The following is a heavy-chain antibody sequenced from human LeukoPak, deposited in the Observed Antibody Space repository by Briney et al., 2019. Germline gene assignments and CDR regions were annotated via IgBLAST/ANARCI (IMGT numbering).Heavy chain of an antibody. CDR1: GFTFSSYW. Sequence: GGSLRLSCAASGFTFSSYWMSWVRQAPGKGLEWVSVIYSGGSTYYADSVKGRFTISRDNSKNTLYLQMNSLRAEDTAVYYCARDGTPYGSGTYYYYGMDVWGQGTTVTVSS. V-gene: IGHV3-66*01. CDR2: IYSGGST. J-gene: IGHJ6*02. CDR3: ARDGTPYGSGTYYYYGMDV. D-gene: IGHD3-10*01.